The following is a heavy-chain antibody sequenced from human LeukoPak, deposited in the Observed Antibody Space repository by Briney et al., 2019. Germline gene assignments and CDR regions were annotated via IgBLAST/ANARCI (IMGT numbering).Heavy chain of an antibody. J-gene: IGHJ3*02. Sequence: GGSLRLSCEASGFTFSSYGMNWVRQAPGKGLEWVSSISSSSSYIYYADSVKGRFTISGDNSKNTLYLQMNSLRAEDTAAYYCARGLLWFGELFAFDIWGQGTMVTVSS. CDR1: GFTFSSYG. V-gene: IGHV3-21*01. D-gene: IGHD3-10*01. CDR2: ISSSSSYI. CDR3: ARGLLWFGELFAFDI.